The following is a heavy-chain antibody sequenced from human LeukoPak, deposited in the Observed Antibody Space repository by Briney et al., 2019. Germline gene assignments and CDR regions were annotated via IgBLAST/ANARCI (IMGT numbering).Heavy chain of an antibody. CDR3: ARGGWEDYHMDV. CDR2: IYTSGST. V-gene: IGHV4-61*02. D-gene: IGHD1-26*01. J-gene: IGHJ6*03. CDR1: GGSISSGNYY. Sequence: SETLSLTCTVSGGSISSGNYYWTWIRQPAGKGLEWIGRIYTSGSTSYNPSLKSRVTISIDTSKNQFSLKLSSVTAADTAVYYCARGGWEDYHMDVWGKGTTVTVSS.